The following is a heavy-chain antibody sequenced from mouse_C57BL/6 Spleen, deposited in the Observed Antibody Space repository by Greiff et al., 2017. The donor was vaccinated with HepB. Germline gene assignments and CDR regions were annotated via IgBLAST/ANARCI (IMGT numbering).Heavy chain of an antibody. Sequence: VQLQQSGAELVRPGASVKLSCTASGFNFKDDYMHWVKQRPEQGLEWIGWIDPENGDTEYGSKFQGKATITADTSSNTAYLQLSSLTSEDTAVYYCTSAYNHFDYWGQGTTLTVSS. CDR3: TSAYNHFDY. CDR2: IDPENGDT. D-gene: IGHD6-5*01. CDR1: GFNFKDDY. J-gene: IGHJ2*01. V-gene: IGHV14-4*01.